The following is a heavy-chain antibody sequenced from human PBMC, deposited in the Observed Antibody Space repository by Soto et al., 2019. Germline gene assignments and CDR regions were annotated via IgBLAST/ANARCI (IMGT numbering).Heavy chain of an antibody. D-gene: IGHD2-8*01. CDR3: TRDLNGGNPFDY. V-gene: IGHV1-3*01. Sequence: QVQFVQSGAEVKKPGASVRVSCKPSGYTLTNYAIQWVRQAAGQRLEWLAWIDPGSGHATYSQKFQGRLTITRDSHASTFYMDLSSLTSEDTAVYFCTRDLNGGNPFDYWGQGTLVTVSS. J-gene: IGHJ4*02. CDR2: IDPGSGHA. CDR1: GYTLTNYA.